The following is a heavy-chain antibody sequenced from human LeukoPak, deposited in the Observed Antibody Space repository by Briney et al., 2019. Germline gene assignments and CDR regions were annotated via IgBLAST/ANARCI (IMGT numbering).Heavy chain of an antibody. Sequence: GGSLRLSCAASGFTFSTDSMNWVRQAPGKGLEWVSSISSSSSYIYYADSAKGRFTISRDNAKNSLYLQMNSLRAEDTAVYYRARETSPDFDYWGQGTLVTVSS. CDR1: GFTFSTDS. CDR3: ARETSPDFDY. V-gene: IGHV3-21*01. CDR2: ISSSSSYI. J-gene: IGHJ4*02.